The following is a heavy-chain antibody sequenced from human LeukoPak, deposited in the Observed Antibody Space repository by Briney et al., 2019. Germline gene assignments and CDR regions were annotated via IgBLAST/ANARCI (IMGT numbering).Heavy chain of an antibody. CDR2: ISGSGAKA. CDR1: GFTFSTSA. CDR3: AKDPMWFGEGDYKYYMDV. D-gene: IGHD3-10*01. V-gene: IGHV3-23*01. J-gene: IGHJ6*03. Sequence: GGSLRLSCAASGFTFSTSALSWVRQAPGKGLEWVSGISGSGAKAYYSDSVKGRFTISRDNSKSILYLQMNSLRVEDTALYYCAKDPMWFGEGDYKYYMDVWGKGTTVTVSS.